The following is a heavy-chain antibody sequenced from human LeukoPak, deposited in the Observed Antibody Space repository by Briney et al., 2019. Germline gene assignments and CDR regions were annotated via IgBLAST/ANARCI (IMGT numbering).Heavy chain of an antibody. Sequence: GGSLRLSCAASGFTFDDYAMHWVRQAPGKGLEWVSGISWNSGSIGYADSVKGRFTISRDNAKNSLYLQMNSLRAEDTALYYCAKDGLAVAGTMFDYWGQGTLVTVSS. CDR2: ISWNSGSI. J-gene: IGHJ4*02. D-gene: IGHD6-19*01. V-gene: IGHV3-9*01. CDR3: AKDGLAVAGTMFDY. CDR1: GFTFDDYA.